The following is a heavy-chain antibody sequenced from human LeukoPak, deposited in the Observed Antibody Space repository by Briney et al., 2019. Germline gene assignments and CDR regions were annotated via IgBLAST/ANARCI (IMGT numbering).Heavy chain of an antibody. J-gene: IGHJ5*02. Sequence: SETLSLTCAVYGGSFSGYYWSWIRQPPGKGLEWIGEINHSGSTNYNPSLKSRVIISVDTSKNQFSLKLSSVTAADTAVYYCASSSWSAWFDPWGQGTLVTVSS. CDR1: GGSFSGYY. CDR3: ASSSWSAWFDP. CDR2: INHSGST. D-gene: IGHD6-13*01. V-gene: IGHV4-34*01.